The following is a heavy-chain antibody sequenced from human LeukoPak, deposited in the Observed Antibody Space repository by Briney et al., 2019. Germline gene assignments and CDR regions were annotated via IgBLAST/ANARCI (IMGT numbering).Heavy chain of an antibody. J-gene: IGHJ5*02. CDR2: IIPIFGTA. CDR3: AIDSGSYPNWFDP. V-gene: IGHV1-69*13. D-gene: IGHD1-26*01. CDR1: GGTFSSYA. Sequence: ASVKVSCKASGGTFSSYAISWVRQASGQGLEWMGEIIPIFGTANFAQRFQDRVTITADESTSTAYMEVNSLKSEDTAVYYCAIDSGSYPNWFDPWGQGTLVTVSS.